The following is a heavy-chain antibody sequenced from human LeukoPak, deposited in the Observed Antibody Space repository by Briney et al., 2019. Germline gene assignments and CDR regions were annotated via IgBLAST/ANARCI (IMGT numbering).Heavy chain of an antibody. CDR3: ARAKVVPAAIRSYYFDY. CDR2: ISTGSSHI. J-gene: IGHJ4*02. D-gene: IGHD2-2*02. Sequence: GGSLRLSCAASGFSFSSCAMEWVRQTPGKGLEWVSSISTGSSHIYYADSVRGRFTISRDDAKNSLYLQMNSLRAEDTAVYYCARAKVVPAAIRSYYFDYWGQGTLVTVSS. CDR1: GFSFSSCA. V-gene: IGHV3-21*01.